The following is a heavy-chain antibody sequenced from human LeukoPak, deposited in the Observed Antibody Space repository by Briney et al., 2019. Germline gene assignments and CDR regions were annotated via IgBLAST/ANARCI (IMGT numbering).Heavy chain of an antibody. D-gene: IGHD2-15*01. J-gene: IGHJ5*02. V-gene: IGHV4-59*08. CDR1: GGSLSSYY. CDR2: IYYSGST. CDR3: ARTPPPYRENWFDP. Sequence: SQTLSLTCSVSGGSLSSYYWSWIRQPPGKGLEGVGYIYYSGSTNYNPALKSRVTISVDTAKNQFSLKLSSVPAADTAVYYCARTPPPYRENWFDPWGQGTLVTVSS.